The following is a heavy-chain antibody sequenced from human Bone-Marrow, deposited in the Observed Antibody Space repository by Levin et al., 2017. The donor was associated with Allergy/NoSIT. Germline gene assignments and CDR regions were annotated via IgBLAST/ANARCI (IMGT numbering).Heavy chain of an antibody. V-gene: IGHV3-53*01. D-gene: IGHD3-10*01. CDR2: IYDAGRT. Sequence: ASVKVSCAASGFTVSGYYLSWVRQAPGKGLEWVSTIYDAGRTYYADSVKGRFTISRDNSKDTLYLQMNSLRADDTAVYYCARVRFPGYHGSGSYYNEYYFDSWGQGALVTVSS. CDR3: ARVRFPGYHGSGSYYNEYYFDS. CDR1: GFTVSGYY. J-gene: IGHJ4*02.